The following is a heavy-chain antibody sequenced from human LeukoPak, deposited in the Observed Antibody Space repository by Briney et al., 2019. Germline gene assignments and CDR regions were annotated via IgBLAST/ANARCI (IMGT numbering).Heavy chain of an antibody. V-gene: IGHV3-9*01. J-gene: IGHJ4*02. Sequence: GGSLRLSCAASGFTFDDYAMHWVRRAPGKGLEWVSGISWNSGSIGYADSVKGRFTISRDNAKNSLYLQMNSLRAEDTALYYCAKVFSLSSSWLDYWGQGTLVTVSS. CDR2: ISWNSGSI. D-gene: IGHD6-13*01. CDR3: AKVFSLSSSWLDY. CDR1: GFTFDDYA.